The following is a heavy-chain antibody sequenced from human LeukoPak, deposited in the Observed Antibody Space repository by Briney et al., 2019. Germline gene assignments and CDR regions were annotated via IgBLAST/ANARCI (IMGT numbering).Heavy chain of an antibody. D-gene: IGHD3-10*01. CDR1: GFTFSSYG. Sequence: PGGSLRLSCAASGFTFSSYGMHWVRQAPGKGLEWVAVISYDGSNKYYADSVKGRFTISRDNSKNTLYLQMNSLRAEDTAVYYCAKDHPDVYYYSGGPDYWGQGTLVTVSS. CDR3: AKDHPDVYYYSGGPDY. CDR2: ISYDGSNK. V-gene: IGHV3-30*18. J-gene: IGHJ4*02.